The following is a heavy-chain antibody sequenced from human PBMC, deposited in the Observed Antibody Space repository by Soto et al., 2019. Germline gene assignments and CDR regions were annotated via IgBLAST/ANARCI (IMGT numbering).Heavy chain of an antibody. CDR3: AKDSAPFTMVPLNGMDV. V-gene: IGHV3-23*01. CDR2: ISGSGGST. D-gene: IGHD3-10*01. Sequence: AASGFTFSSYAMSWVRQAPGKGLEWVSAISGSGGSTYYADSVKGRFTISRDNSKNTLYLQMNSLRAEDTAVYYCAKDSAPFTMVPLNGMDVWGQGTTGTVSS. CDR1: GFTFSSYA. J-gene: IGHJ6*02.